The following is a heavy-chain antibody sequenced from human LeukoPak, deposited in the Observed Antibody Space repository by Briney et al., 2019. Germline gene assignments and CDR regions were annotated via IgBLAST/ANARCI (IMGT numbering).Heavy chain of an antibody. CDR1: GFSFNYNA. CDR3: AKDIWGGTAVVFDY. CDR2: ISGSGGRT. V-gene: IGHV3-23*01. D-gene: IGHD5-18*01. J-gene: IGHJ4*02. Sequence: GGSLRLSCAASGFSFNYNAMSWVRQAPGKGLEWVSGISGSGGRTFYADAVKGRFTISRDNSKNTLYLHMNNLRDDDTAVYYCAKDIWGGTAVVFDYWGQGTLVTVSS.